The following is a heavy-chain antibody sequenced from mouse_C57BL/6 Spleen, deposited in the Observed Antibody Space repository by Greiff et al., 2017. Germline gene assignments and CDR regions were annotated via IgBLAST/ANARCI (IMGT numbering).Heavy chain of an antibody. J-gene: IGHJ2*01. V-gene: IGHV5-6*02. CDR2: ISSGSSYT. CDR1: GFTFSSYG. Sequence: EVMLVESGGDLVKPGGSLKLSCAASGFTFSSYGMSWVRQTPDKRLEWVATISSGSSYTYYPDSVKGRFTISRDNAKNTLYLQMSSLKSEDTAMYYCARPQYYYGSSFFDYWGQGTTLTVSS. D-gene: IGHD1-1*01. CDR3: ARPQYYYGSSFFDY.